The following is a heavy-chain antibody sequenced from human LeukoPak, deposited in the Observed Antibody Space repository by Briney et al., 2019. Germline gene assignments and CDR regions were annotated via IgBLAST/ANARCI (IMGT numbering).Heavy chain of an antibody. D-gene: IGHD6-25*01. CDR2: INHSGST. Sequence: PSETLSLTCAVYGGSFSGYYWSWIRQPPGKGLEWIGEINHSGSTNYNPSLKSRVTISVDTSKNQFSLKLSSVTAADTAVYYCARGEALIAAAVPDYWGQGTLVTVSS. V-gene: IGHV4-34*01. CDR3: ARGEALIAAAVPDY. CDR1: GGSFSGYY. J-gene: IGHJ4*02.